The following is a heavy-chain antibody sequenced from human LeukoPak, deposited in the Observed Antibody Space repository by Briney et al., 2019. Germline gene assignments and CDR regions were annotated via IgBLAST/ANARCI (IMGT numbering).Heavy chain of an antibody. CDR1: GGSISSSSYY. CDR3: ARGNPSSFSDY. Sequence: SETLSLTCTVSGGSISSSSYYWGWIRQPPGKGLEWIGSIYYSGSTYYNPSLKSRVTISVDTSKNQFSLKLSSVTAADTAVYYCARGNPSSFSDYWGQGTLVTVSS. J-gene: IGHJ4*02. V-gene: IGHV4-39*07. D-gene: IGHD6-19*01. CDR2: IYYSGST.